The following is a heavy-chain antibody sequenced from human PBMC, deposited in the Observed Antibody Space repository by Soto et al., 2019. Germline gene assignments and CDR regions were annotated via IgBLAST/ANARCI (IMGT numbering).Heavy chain of an antibody. CDR3: AKDLRSRPSPATTYVPPALTLFDY. J-gene: IGHJ4*02. V-gene: IGHV3-23*01. CDR2: ISGSGGST. Sequence: VQLLESGGGLVQPGGSLRLSCAASGFTFSSYAMSWVRQAPGKGLEWVSAISGSGGSTYYADSVKGRFTISRDNSKNTLYLQMNSLRAEDTAVYYCAKDLRSRPSPATTYVPPALTLFDYWGQGTLVTVSS. D-gene: IGHD2-2*01. CDR1: GFTFSSYA.